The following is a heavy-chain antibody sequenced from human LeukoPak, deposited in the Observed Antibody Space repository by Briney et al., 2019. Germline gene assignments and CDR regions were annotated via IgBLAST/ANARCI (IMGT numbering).Heavy chain of an antibody. J-gene: IGHJ4*02. CDR3: AKSRIMITFGGVTPMGY. D-gene: IGHD3-16*01. Sequence: GGSLRLSCAASGFTFSSYAMSWVRQAPGRGLEWVSAISGCGGSTYYADSVKGRFTISRDNSKNTLYLQMNSLRAEDTAVYYCAKSRIMITFGGVTPMGYWGQGTLVTVSS. V-gene: IGHV3-23*01. CDR1: GFTFSSYA. CDR2: ISGCGGST.